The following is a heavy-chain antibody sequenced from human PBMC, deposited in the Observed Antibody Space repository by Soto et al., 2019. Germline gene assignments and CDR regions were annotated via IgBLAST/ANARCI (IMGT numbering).Heavy chain of an antibody. J-gene: IGHJ1*01. V-gene: IGHV1-2*04. Sequence: ASVKVSCKASGYTFTGYYMHWVRQAPGQGLEWMGWINPNSGGTNYAQKFQGWVTMTRDTSISTAYMELSRLRSDDTAVYYCARAEGEAAGTVPVPKNEYFQHWGQGTLVTVSS. D-gene: IGHD6-13*01. CDR3: ARAEGEAAGTVPVPKNEYFQH. CDR2: INPNSGGT. CDR1: GYTFTGYY.